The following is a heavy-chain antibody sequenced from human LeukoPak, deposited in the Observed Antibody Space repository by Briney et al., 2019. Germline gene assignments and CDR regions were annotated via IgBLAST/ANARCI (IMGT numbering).Heavy chain of an antibody. J-gene: IGHJ4*02. CDR1: VFTFSSYW. CDR2: IKQDGSEK. CDR3: AREEERYSSNDY. D-gene: IGHD6-6*01. V-gene: IGHV3-7*01. Sequence: PGGSLRLSCAASVFTFSSYWMSWVRQAPGKGLEWVANIKQDGSEKYYVDSVKGRFTISRDNAKNSLYLQMNSLRAEDTAVYYCAREEERYSSNDYWGQGPLVTVSS.